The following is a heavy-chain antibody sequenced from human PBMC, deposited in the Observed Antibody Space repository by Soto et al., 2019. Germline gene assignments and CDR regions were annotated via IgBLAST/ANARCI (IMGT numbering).Heavy chain of an antibody. J-gene: IGHJ4*02. CDR1: GFIFSNYG. CDR2: ISNDGSNK. V-gene: IGHV3-30*18. D-gene: IGHD1-26*01. Sequence: QVQLVESGGGVVQPGRSLRLSCAASGFIFSNYGMHWVRQAPGKGLEWVAVISNDGSNKYCADSVKGRFTISRDNSKNMLYLQMNSLRAEDTAMYYCAKAVGATQRGYFDSWGQGTLVTVSS. CDR3: AKAVGATQRGYFDS.